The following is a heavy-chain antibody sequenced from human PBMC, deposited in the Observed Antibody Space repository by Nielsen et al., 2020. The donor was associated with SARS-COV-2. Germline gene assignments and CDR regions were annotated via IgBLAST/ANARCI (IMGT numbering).Heavy chain of an antibody. Sequence: SETLSLTCAVYGGSFSGYYWSWIRQPPGKGLEWIGEINHSGSTNYNPSLKSRVTISVDTSKNQFSLKLSSVTAADTAVYYCAGTRYSGYDQGGWFDPWGQGTLVTVSS. CDR2: INHSGST. J-gene: IGHJ5*02. CDR1: GGSFSGYY. CDR3: AGTRYSGYDQGGWFDP. V-gene: IGHV4-34*01. D-gene: IGHD5-12*01.